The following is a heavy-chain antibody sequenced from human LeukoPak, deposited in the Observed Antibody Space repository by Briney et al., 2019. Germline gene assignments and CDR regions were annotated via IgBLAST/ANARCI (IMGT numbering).Heavy chain of an antibody. V-gene: IGHV4-59*01. Sequence: SETLSLTCTVSGGSLSSYYWSWIRQPPGKGLEWIGYIYYSGSTNYNPSLKSRVTISVDTSKNQFSLKLSSVTAADTAVYYCARAGDSGFDYWGQGTLVTVSS. CDR2: IYYSGST. D-gene: IGHD7-27*01. CDR1: GGSLSSYY. J-gene: IGHJ4*02. CDR3: ARAGDSGFDY.